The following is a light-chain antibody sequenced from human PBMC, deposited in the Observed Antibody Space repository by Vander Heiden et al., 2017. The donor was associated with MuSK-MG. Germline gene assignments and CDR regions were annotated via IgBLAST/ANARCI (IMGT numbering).Light chain of an antibody. CDR1: QSISSW. CDR3: QQDNSYWT. J-gene: IGKJ1*01. Sequence: DIQMTQSPSTLPASVGDRVTITCRASQSISSWLAWYQQKPGKAPKLLIYDASRLESGVPSRFSGSGSGTEFTLTISSLQPDDFANYYCQQDNSYWTFGQGTKVEIK. V-gene: IGKV1-5*01. CDR2: DAS.